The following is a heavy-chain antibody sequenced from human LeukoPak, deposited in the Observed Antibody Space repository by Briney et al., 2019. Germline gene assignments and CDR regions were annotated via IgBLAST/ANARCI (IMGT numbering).Heavy chain of an antibody. J-gene: IGHJ4*02. D-gene: IGHD5-12*01. V-gene: IGHV3-21*01. Sequence: PGGSLRLSCAASGFTFSSFDMTWVRQAPGKGLEWVSSISATTTYKFSADSVKGRFTISRDNVENSLYLQMSSLRAEDTAVYYCALLTVASDFDYWGQGALVTVSS. CDR3: ALLTVASDFDY. CDR2: ISATTTYK. CDR1: GFTFSSFD.